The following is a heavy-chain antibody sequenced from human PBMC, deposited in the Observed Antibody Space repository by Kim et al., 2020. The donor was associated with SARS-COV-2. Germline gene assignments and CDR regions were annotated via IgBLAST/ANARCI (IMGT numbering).Heavy chain of an antibody. J-gene: IGHJ5*02. CDR3: ARVAGSGRTYWFDP. CDR1: GGSISSYY. CDR2: IYTSGST. D-gene: IGHD3-10*01. Sequence: SETLSLTCTVSGGSISSYYWSWIRQPAGKGLEWIGRIYTSGSTNYNPSLKSRVTMSVDTSKNQSSLKLSSVTAADTAVYYCARVAGSGRTYWFDPWGQGTLVTVSS. V-gene: IGHV4-4*07.